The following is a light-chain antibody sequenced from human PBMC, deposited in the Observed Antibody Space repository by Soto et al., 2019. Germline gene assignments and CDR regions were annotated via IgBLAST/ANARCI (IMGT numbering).Light chain of an antibody. CDR3: HQYGSSPPT. V-gene: IGKV3-20*01. CDR2: AAS. Sequence: ELVLTQSPGTLSLSPGERATLSCRASQSVTSSYLAWYQHKPGQAPRLLIYAASRRATGIPDRFTGSGSGTDFTLTISRLGPDDFAVYYCHQYGSSPPTFGGGTKVEIK. CDR1: QSVTSSY. J-gene: IGKJ4*01.